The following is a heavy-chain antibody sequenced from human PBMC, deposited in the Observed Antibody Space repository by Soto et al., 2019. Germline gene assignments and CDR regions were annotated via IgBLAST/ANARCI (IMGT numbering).Heavy chain of an antibody. CDR2: IYPGDSDT. J-gene: IGHJ4*02. Sequence: GESLKISCKGSGYSFTRYWIGWVRQMPGKGLEWMGIIYPGDSDTRYSPSFQGQVTISADKSISTAYLQWSSLKASDTAMYYCARGRWPRYCSGGSCYSGLGYWGQGTLVTVSS. CDR1: GYSFTRYW. CDR3: ARGRWPRYCSGGSCYSGLGY. V-gene: IGHV5-51*01. D-gene: IGHD2-15*01.